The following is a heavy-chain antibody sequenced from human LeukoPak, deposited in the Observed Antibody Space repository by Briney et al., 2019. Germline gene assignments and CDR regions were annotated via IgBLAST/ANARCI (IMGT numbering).Heavy chain of an antibody. CDR1: GGSISSNY. CDR2: IIFSART. J-gene: IGHJ5*02. CDR3: ARDTHSSSSDWFDP. Sequence: SETLSLTCTVSGGSISSNYWSWIRQPPGKGRGWSGSIIFSARTNYNPSLKSRVTISVDTSKNQFSLKLSSVTAADTAVYYCARDTHSSSSDWFDPWGQGTLVTVSS. V-gene: IGHV4-59*01. D-gene: IGHD6-6*01.